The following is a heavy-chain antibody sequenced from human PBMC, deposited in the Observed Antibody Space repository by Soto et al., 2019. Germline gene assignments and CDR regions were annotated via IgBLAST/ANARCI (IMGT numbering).Heavy chain of an antibody. V-gene: IGHV1-18*01. J-gene: IGHJ3*02. D-gene: IGHD6-13*01. CDR1: GYTFTSYG. CDR2: ISAYNCNT. CDR3: ARLYIAQQLVNDAFDI. Sequence: QVQLVQSGAEVKKPGASVKVSCKASGYTFTSYGISWVRQAPGQGLEWMGWISAYNCNTNYAQKLQGRVTMTTDTSTSKAYMELRSLRSDDTAVYYCARLYIAQQLVNDAFDIWGQGTMVTGSS.